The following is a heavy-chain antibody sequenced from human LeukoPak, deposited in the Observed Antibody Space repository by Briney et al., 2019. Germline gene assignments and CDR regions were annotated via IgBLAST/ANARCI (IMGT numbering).Heavy chain of an antibody. CDR3: ARGRGIAAAGPPFDH. D-gene: IGHD6-13*01. CDR2: INHNGST. Sequence: KPSETLSLTCAVYGGSFSGYYWSWIRQPPGKGLEWIGEINHNGSTNYNPSLKSRVTISVDTSKNQFSLKLSSVTAADTAVYYCARGRGIAAAGPPFDHWGQGTLVTVSS. J-gene: IGHJ4*02. CDR1: GGSFSGYY. V-gene: IGHV4-34*01.